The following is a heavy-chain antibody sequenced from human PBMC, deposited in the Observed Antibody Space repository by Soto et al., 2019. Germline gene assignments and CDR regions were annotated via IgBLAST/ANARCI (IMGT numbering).Heavy chain of an antibody. CDR1: GFSLNTTGVG. V-gene: IGHV2-5*02. J-gene: IGHJ5*02. CDR2: IYWDDDK. Sequence: ITLKESGPTLVKPTQTLTLTCTFSGFSLNTTGVGVGWIRQPPGKALEWLALIYWDDDKRYSPSLKRRLTITKDTSKSQVVLIMTNMDPVDTATYSCAHTQTIVLSVENWFDPWGHGTLVTVSS. CDR3: AHTQTIVLSVENWFDP. D-gene: IGHD2-8*01.